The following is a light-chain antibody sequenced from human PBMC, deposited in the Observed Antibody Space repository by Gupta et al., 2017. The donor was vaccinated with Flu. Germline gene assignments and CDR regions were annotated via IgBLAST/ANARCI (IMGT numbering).Light chain of an antibody. CDR2: DVT. J-gene: IGLJ2*01. CDR1: SSDVGGYVY. V-gene: IGLV2-11*01. CDR3: CSYAGPYFVI. Sequence: QSALTHPRSVTGSPGQSVTISCTGTSSDVGGYVYVSWYQQHPGKAPKLMIYDVTERPSGVPDRFSGTKSGNTASLTISGLQAEDEADYYCCSYAGPYFVIFGGGTKLTVL.